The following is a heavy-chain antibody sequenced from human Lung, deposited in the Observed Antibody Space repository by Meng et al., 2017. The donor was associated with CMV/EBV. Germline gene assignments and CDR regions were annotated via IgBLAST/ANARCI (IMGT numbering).Heavy chain of an antibody. J-gene: IGHJ4*02. CDR1: GFTFSRYW. CDR2: IKTDGTYS. Sequence: GESXKISCAASGFTFSRYWMHWVRQTPEKGLVWVSRIKTDGTYSNYADYVKGRFTISRDNARNTLYLQMNSLRGEDTAVYFCVRDGDNWNFDYWGQGTRVTVSS. V-gene: IGHV3-74*01. CDR3: VRDGDNWNFDY. D-gene: IGHD1-20*01.